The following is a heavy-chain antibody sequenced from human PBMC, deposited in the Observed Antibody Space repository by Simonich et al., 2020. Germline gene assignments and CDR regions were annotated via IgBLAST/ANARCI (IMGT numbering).Heavy chain of an antibody. CDR2: IYYSGGT. J-gene: IGHJ4*02. CDR1: GGPISSYY. Sequence: QVQLQESGPGLVKPSETLSLTCTVSGGPISSYYWSWIRQPPGKGLEWIGYIYYSGGTNYNPSLKSRVTISVDTAKNQFSLKLSSVTAADTAVYYCARHDRWLQFYFDYWGQGTLVTVSS. V-gene: IGHV4-59*08. CDR3: ARHDRWLQFYFDY. D-gene: IGHD5-12*01.